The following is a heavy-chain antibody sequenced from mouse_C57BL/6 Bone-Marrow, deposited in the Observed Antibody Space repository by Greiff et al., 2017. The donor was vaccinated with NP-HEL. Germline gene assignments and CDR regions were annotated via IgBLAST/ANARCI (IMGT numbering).Heavy chain of an antibody. CDR2: IYPSDSET. CDR3: ARGYSPFDY. J-gene: IGHJ2*01. CDR1: GYTFTSYW. V-gene: IGHV1-61*01. Sequence: QVQLQQPGAELVRPGSSVKLSCKASGYTFTSYWMDWVKQRPGQGLEWIGNIYPSDSETHYNQKFKDKATLTVDKSSSTAYMQLSSLKSEDSAVYYCARGYSPFDYWGQGTTLTVSS. D-gene: IGHD2-3*01.